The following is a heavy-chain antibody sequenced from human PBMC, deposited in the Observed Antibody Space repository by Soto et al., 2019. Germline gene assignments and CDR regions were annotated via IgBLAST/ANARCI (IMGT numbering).Heavy chain of an antibody. D-gene: IGHD3-3*01. CDR2: IYPSDSDT. J-gene: IGHJ4*02. V-gene: IGHV5-51*01. Sequence: SLKISCKGSGYNFAGYWIAWVRQMPGKGLELVGIIYPSDSDTRYRPSFQGQVTISADKSISSAYLQWSSPRASDTAMYYCARGGVSTRTFDYWGQGTPVTVSS. CDR3: ARGGVSTRTFDY. CDR1: GYNFAGYW.